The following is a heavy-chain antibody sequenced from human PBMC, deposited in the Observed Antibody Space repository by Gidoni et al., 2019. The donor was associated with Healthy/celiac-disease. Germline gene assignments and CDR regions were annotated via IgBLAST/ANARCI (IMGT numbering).Heavy chain of an antibody. J-gene: IGHJ6*02. V-gene: IGHV3-30*18. CDR3: AKYGGDYSSSWYGYYYYGMDV. Sequence: QVQLVESGGGVVQPGRSLRLACAASGFPFSRYGMHWVRQAPGKGLEWVAVITYDGSNKYYADAVKGRFTIAKDNSNNTLYLQMNSLRAEDTAVYYCAKYGGDYSSSWYGYYYYGMDVWGQGTTVTVSS. CDR2: ITYDGSNK. CDR1: GFPFSRYG. D-gene: IGHD6-13*01.